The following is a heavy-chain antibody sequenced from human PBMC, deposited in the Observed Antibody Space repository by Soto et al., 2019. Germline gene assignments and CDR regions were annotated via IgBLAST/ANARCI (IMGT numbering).Heavy chain of an antibody. V-gene: IGHV5-51*01. CDR2: ISPGDSDT. CDR3: ARRPYGDWHDYFDY. Sequence: PGESLKISCKGSGYSFTNYWIGWVRQMPGKGLEWMGIISPGDSDTRYSPSFEGQVTISADKSISTAYLQWSSLKASDTAMYYCARRPYGDWHDYFDYWGQGTLVTVSS. J-gene: IGHJ4*02. D-gene: IGHD4-17*01. CDR1: GYSFTNYW.